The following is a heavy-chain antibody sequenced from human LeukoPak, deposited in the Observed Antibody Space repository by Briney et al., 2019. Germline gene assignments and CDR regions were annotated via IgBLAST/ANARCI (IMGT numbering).Heavy chain of an antibody. CDR3: AKGDQPRIAAAVPS. V-gene: IGHV3-9*01. Sequence: GRSLRLSCAASGFTFDDYAMHWVRQAPGKGLEWVSGISWNSGSIGYADSVKGRFTISRDNAKNSLYLQMNSLRAEDTALYYCAKGDQPRIAAAVPSWGQGTLVTVSS. CDR2: ISWNSGSI. J-gene: IGHJ5*02. CDR1: GFTFDDYA. D-gene: IGHD6-13*01.